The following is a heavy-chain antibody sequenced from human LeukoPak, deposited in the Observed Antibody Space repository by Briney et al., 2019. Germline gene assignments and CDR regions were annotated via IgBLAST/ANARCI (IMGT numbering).Heavy chain of an antibody. V-gene: IGHV3-23*01. Sequence: GGSLGLSCSAPGFTFSSYAMRLVRQAPPPVLEWVSAISGSGGSTDYADSVKGRFTISRDNSKNTLYLQMNSLRVEDTAVYYCAKDWASFDYWGQGTLVTVSS. CDR2: ISGSGGST. CDR1: GFTFSSYA. J-gene: IGHJ4*02. D-gene: IGHD3-16*01. CDR3: AKDWASFDY.